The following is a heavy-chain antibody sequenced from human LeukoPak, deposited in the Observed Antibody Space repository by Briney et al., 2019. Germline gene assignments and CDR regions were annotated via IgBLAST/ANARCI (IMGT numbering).Heavy chain of an antibody. CDR1: GYTFTSYD. CDR3: ARGRGSGSYYRSRYYYYMDV. D-gene: IGHD3-10*01. V-gene: IGHV1-8*01. J-gene: IGHJ6*03. CDR2: MNPNSGNT. Sequence: ASVKVSCKASGYTFTSYDINWVRQSTGQGLEWMGWMNPNSGNTGYAQKFQGRVTMTRSTSISTAYMELSSLRSEDTAVYYCARGRGSGSYYRSRYYYYMDVWGKGTTVTVSS.